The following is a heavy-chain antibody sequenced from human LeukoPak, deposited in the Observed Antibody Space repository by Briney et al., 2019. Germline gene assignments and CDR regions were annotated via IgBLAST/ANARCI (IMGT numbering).Heavy chain of an antibody. CDR3: ARNQGYYDSSGPPGFDY. J-gene: IGHJ4*02. D-gene: IGHD3-22*01. CDR2: ISSSSSYI. Sequence: GGSLRLSCAASGCTFSSYSMNWVRQAPGKGLEWVSSISSSSSYIYYADSVKGRFTISRDNAKNSLYLQMNSLRAEDTAVYYCARNQGYYDSSGPPGFDYWGQGTLVTVSS. V-gene: IGHV3-21*01. CDR1: GCTFSSYS.